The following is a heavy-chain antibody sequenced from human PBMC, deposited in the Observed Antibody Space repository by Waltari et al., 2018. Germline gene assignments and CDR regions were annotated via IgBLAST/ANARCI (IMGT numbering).Heavy chain of an antibody. CDR3: TRGGNYDFWSHRPFVDP. CDR2: IRHPGNT. D-gene: IGHD3-3*01. J-gene: IGHJ5*02. CDR1: GASLSAHY. V-gene: IGHV4-34*01. Sequence: QVQLQQWGAGLLKPSETLSLTCSVSGASLSAHYWGWVRHVPGKGLEWIGQIRHPGNTNYNPSLQSRVAISIDTSRNQFSLRVFSVTAADTGLYFCTRGGNYDFWSHRPFVDPWGQGTQVTVSS.